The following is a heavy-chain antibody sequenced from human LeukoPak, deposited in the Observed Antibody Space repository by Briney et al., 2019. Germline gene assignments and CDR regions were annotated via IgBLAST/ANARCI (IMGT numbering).Heavy chain of an antibody. CDR1: GFTFRDYV. D-gene: IGHD5-18*01. CDR3: ARARGYGVGASCFDS. V-gene: IGHV3-23*01. Sequence: PGGSLRLSCAASGFTFRDYVIHWVRQPPGKGLEWVSATLGSGTSTYYADSVKGRVTISRDSSTNTLYLQVNSLKAEDTALYYCARARGYGVGASCFDSWGQGVLVTVSS. J-gene: IGHJ4*02. CDR2: TLGSGTST.